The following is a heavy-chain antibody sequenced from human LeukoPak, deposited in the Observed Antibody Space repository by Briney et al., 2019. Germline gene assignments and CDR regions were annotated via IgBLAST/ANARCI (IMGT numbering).Heavy chain of an antibody. CDR3: AKPGGGNYFTHNYFHP. CDR1: GFTFTSYW. D-gene: IGHD1-26*01. Sequence: GGSLRLSCAASGFTFTSYWMHWVRQVPGKGLVWVSRIHSDGTSTNYADSVKGRFTISRDNAKNTLYLQMNSLRVEDTAVYYCAKPGGGNYFTHNYFHPWGQGTLVAVSS. CDR2: IHSDGTST. J-gene: IGHJ5*02. V-gene: IGHV3-74*01.